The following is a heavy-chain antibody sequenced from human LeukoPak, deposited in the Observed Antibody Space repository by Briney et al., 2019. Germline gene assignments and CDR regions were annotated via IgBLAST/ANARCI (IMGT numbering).Heavy chain of an antibody. J-gene: IGHJ5*02. D-gene: IGHD3-3*01. V-gene: IGHV4-34*01. CDR1: GGSFGGYY. CDR3: ARGLNFWSGYRIDP. CDR2: INHSGST. Sequence: PSETLSLTCAVYGGSFGGYYWSWIRQPPGKGLEWIGEINHSGSTNYNPSLKSRVTISVDTSKNQFSLKLSSVTAADTAVYYCARGLNFWSGYRIDPWGQGTLVTVSS.